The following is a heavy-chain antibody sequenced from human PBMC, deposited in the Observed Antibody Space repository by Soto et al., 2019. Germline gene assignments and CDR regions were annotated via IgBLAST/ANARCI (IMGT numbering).Heavy chain of an antibody. D-gene: IGHD2-2*01. J-gene: IGHJ4*02. CDR1: GGSISSGGSY. CDR2: IYYSGNT. Sequence: PSETLSLTCTVSGGSISSGGSYWGWIRQPPGKGLEWIGYIYYSGNTYFNPSLKSRVTLSVGTSKNQFSLNLSSVTAADTAVYYCVRYCSTTKCPSDYWGQGTLVTVSS. CDR3: VRYCSTTKCPSDY. V-gene: IGHV4-30-4*01.